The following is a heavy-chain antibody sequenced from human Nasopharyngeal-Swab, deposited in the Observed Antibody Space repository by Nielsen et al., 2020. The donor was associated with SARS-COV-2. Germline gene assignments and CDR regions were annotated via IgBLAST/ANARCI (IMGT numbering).Heavy chain of an antibody. CDR2: INSDGSII. CDR3: VCGETTPSDY. V-gene: IGHV3-74*01. Sequence: GRQAPGKGLVWVSRINSDGSIIDYADSVKGRFTISRDNARNTLNLQMNSLRAEDTALYYCVCGETTPSDYWGQGTLVTVSS. D-gene: IGHD2-15*01. J-gene: IGHJ4*02.